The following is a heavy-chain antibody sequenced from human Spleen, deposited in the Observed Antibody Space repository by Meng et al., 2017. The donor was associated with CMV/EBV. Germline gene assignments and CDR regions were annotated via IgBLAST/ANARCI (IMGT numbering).Heavy chain of an antibody. CDR1: GFTFSSFA. Sequence: GESLKISCAASGFTFSSFAMSWVRQTPGKGLDWVSTISGNGGSTYYADSVKGRFAISSDNSKNTLYLQMSGLRAEDTAVYYCAKVDWTYYYDTGGQGAFDIWGQGTMVTVSS. V-gene: IGHV3-23*01. CDR3: AKVDWTYYYDTGGQGAFDI. CDR2: ISGNGGST. J-gene: IGHJ3*02. D-gene: IGHD3-22*01.